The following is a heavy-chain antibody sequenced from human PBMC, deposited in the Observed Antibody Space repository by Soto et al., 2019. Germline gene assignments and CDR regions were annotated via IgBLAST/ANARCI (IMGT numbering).Heavy chain of an antibody. J-gene: IGHJ4*02. Sequence: GSGPTLVNPPETLTLTCTVSGFSLSNARMGVSWIRQPPGKALEWLAHIFSNDEKSYSTSLKSRLTISKDTSKSQVVLTMTNMDPVDTATYYCARILVDIVATKYYFDYWGQGTLVTVSS. CDR1: GFSLSNARMG. D-gene: IGHD5-12*01. CDR2: IFSNDEK. V-gene: IGHV2-26*01. CDR3: ARILVDIVATKYYFDY.